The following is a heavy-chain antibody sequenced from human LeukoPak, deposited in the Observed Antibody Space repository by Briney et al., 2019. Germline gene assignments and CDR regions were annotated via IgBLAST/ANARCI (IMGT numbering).Heavy chain of an antibody. CDR1: GYTFTGYY. D-gene: IGHD6-19*01. CDR2: INPNSGGT. CDR3: AREAPVAGDDSFDY. J-gene: IGHJ4*02. V-gene: IGHV1-2*02. Sequence: ASVKVSCKASGYTFTGYYMHWVRQAPGQGLEWMGWINPNSGGTNYAQKFQGRVTMTRDTSISTAYMELSRLRSDDTAVYCCAREAPVAGDDSFDYWGQGTLVTVSS.